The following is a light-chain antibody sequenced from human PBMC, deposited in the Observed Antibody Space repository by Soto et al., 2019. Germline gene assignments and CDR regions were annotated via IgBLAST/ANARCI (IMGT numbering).Light chain of an antibody. CDR3: QQYDTWPRT. V-gene: IGKV3D-20*01. CDR2: DAS. Sequence: ETVLTQSPATLSLSPGERATLSCGASQSVSSSYLAWYQQKPGLAPRLLIYDASSRATGIPDRFSGSGSGTDFTLTISSLQSDDFGVYYCQQYDTWPRTFGQGTKVDIK. CDR1: QSVSSSY. J-gene: IGKJ1*01.